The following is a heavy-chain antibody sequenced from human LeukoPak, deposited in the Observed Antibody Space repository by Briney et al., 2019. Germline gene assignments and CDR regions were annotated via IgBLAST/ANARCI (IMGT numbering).Heavy chain of an antibody. CDR1: GFSFSSSD. Sequence: PGGSLRLSCEAFGFSFSSSDMHWVRQAAGKGLEWVSAIGTIYDTYYSDSVKGRFTISRDNAKNSLYLQMNSLRAEDTAVYYCAKDLTVVRYFDWLSSHQGFCMDVWGQGTTVTVSS. D-gene: IGHD3-9*01. CDR2: IGTIYDT. CDR3: AKDLTVVRYFDWLSSHQGFCMDV. J-gene: IGHJ6*02. V-gene: IGHV3-13*01.